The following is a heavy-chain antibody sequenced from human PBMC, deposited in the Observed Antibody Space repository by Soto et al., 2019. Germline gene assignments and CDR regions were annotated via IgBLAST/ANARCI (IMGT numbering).Heavy chain of an antibody. Sequence: ASVKVSCKASGSNFTGYYMHWVRQAPGQGLEWMGWINPNSGGTNYAQKFQGWVTMTRDTSISTAYMELSRLRSDDTAVYYCARVGTGSGWYGGAYYGMDVWGQGTTVTVSS. CDR1: GSNFTGYY. CDR3: ARVGTGSGWYGGAYYGMDV. D-gene: IGHD6-19*01. CDR2: INPNSGGT. J-gene: IGHJ6*02. V-gene: IGHV1-2*04.